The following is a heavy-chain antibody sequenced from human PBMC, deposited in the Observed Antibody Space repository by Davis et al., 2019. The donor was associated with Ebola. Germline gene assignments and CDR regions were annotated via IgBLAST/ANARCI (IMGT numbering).Heavy chain of an antibody. V-gene: IGHV3-7*01. J-gene: IGHJ6*02. D-gene: IGHD3-3*01. CDR1: GFTFSSYS. Sequence: GESLKISCAASGFTFSSYSMSWVRQAPGKGLEWVANIKQDGSEKYYVDSVKGRFTISRDNAKNSLYLQMNSLRAEDTAVYYCARDQDFWSGPTFWHYYGMDVWGQGTTVTVSS. CDR2: IKQDGSEK. CDR3: ARDQDFWSGPTFWHYYGMDV.